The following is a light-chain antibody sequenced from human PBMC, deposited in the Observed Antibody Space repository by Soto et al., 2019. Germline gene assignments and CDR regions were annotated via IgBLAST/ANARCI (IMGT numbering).Light chain of an antibody. Sequence: DIQMTQSPSTLSASVGDRVTITCRASQYISTWLAWYQQKPGKAPKLLISKASRLESGVPSRFSGSGSGTEFTLTISSLQPDDFANSYFQLYNSYSTFGEGTKREVK. CDR2: KAS. CDR1: QYISTW. V-gene: IGKV1-5*03. J-gene: IGKJ1*01. CDR3: QLYNSYST.